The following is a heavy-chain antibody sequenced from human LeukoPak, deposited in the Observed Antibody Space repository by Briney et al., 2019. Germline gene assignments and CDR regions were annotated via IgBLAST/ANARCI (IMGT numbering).Heavy chain of an antibody. D-gene: IGHD2-15*01. J-gene: IGHJ5*02. CDR2: ISAYNGNT. Sequence: ASVKVSCKASGYTFTSYGISWVRQAPGQGLEWMGWISAYNGNTNYAQKLQGGVTMTTDTSTSTAYMELRSLRSDDTAVYYCAAISRGYCSGGSCYYGGNWFDPWGQGTLVTVSS. CDR1: GYTFTSYG. CDR3: AAISRGYCSGGSCYYGGNWFDP. V-gene: IGHV1-18*01.